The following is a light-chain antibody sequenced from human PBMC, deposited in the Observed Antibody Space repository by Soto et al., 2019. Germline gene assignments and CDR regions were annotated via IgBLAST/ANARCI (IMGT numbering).Light chain of an antibody. J-gene: IGLJ1*01. CDR1: SSDVGSYNL. CDR3: CSYAGSSTFYV. Sequence: QSALTQPASVSGSPGQSITISCTGTSSDVGSYNLVSWYQQHPGKAPKLMIYEGSKRPSGVSNRFSGSKSGNTASLTISGLQAYDEADYYCCSYAGSSTFYVFGTGTKVTV. CDR2: EGS. V-gene: IGLV2-23*01.